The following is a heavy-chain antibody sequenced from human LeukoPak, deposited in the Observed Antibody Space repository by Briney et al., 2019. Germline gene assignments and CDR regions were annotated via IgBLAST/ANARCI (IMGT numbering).Heavy chain of an antibody. CDR3: ARALTYCSSTSCGPGYFDY. CDR1: GFTFDDYG. CDR2: INWNGGST. D-gene: IGHD2-2*01. J-gene: IGHJ4*02. Sequence: PGGSLLLSCAASGFTFDDYGMSWVRPAPGKGREWVSGINWNGGSTCYADSVKGRFTISRDNAKNSLYLQMNSLRAEDTALYYCARALTYCSSTSCGPGYFDYWGQGTLVTVSS. V-gene: IGHV3-20*04.